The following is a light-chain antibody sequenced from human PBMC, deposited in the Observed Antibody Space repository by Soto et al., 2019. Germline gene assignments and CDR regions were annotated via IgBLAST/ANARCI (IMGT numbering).Light chain of an antibody. CDR1: QSVNSR. J-gene: IGKJ4*01. CDR3: QQYKDWPPIT. Sequence: ETVMTQSPATLSVSPGERATLSCRASQSVNSRLAWYIQRLDQAPGPGIYDASTRATGSPPRFSGSGSGTDFTLTISSLQSEDFAIYFCQQYKDWPPITFGGGTKVEIK. CDR2: DAS. V-gene: IGKV3-15*01.